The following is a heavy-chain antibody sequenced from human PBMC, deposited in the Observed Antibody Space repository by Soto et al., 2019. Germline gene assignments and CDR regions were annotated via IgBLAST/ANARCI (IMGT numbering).Heavy chain of an antibody. CDR3: ARGGVTGTYYYYYGMDV. CDR2: IYHSGST. J-gene: IGHJ6*02. Sequence: SETLSLTCAVSGGSISSGGYSWSWIRQPPGKGLEWIGYIYHSGSTYYNPSLKSRVTISVDRSKNQFSLKLSSVTAADAAVYYCARGGVTGTYYYYYGMDVWGQGTTVTVSS. V-gene: IGHV4-30-2*01. D-gene: IGHD1-20*01. CDR1: GGSISSGGYS.